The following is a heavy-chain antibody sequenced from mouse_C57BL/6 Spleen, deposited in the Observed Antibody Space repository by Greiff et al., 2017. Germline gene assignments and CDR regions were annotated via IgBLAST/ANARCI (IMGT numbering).Heavy chain of an antibody. V-gene: IGHV1-69*01. D-gene: IGHD2-4*01. CDR2: IDPSDSYT. CDR3: ARSDYDYENYNAMDY. J-gene: IGHJ4*01. Sequence: QVQLQQPGAELVMPGASVKLSCKASGYTFTSYWMHWVKQRPGQGLEWIGEIDPSDSYTNYNQKFKGKSTLTVDKSSSTAYMQLSSLTSEDSAVYYCARSDYDYENYNAMDYWGQGTSVTVSS. CDR1: GYTFTSYW.